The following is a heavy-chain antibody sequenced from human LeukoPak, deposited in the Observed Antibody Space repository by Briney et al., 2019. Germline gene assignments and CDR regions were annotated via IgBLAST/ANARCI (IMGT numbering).Heavy chain of an antibody. CDR1: GFTFTSSA. V-gene: IGHV1-58*02. CDR3: AASGYESSGYVFDY. Sequence: GASVKVSCKASGFTFTSSAMQWVRQARGQRLEWIGWIVVGSGNTNYAQKFQERVTITRDMSTSTAYMELSSLRSEDTAVYYCAASGYESSGYVFDYWGQGTLVTVSS. D-gene: IGHD3-22*01. J-gene: IGHJ4*02. CDR2: IVVGSGNT.